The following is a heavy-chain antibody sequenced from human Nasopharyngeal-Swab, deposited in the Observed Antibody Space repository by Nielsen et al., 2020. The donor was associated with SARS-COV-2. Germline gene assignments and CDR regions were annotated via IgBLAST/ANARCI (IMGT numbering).Heavy chain of an antibody. CDR3: AKDGRYYASGSHPFDY. CDR2: ISGSGGSA. CDR1: GFTFSTYA. D-gene: IGHD3-10*01. J-gene: IGHJ4*02. Sequence: GGSLRLSCVASGFTFSTYAMSWVRKATGKGLDWVSDISGSGGSAYYADSVKGRFTISRDNSKNTVYLQINTLRAEDTAVYYCAKDGRYYASGSHPFDYWGQGTLVTVSS. V-gene: IGHV3-23*01.